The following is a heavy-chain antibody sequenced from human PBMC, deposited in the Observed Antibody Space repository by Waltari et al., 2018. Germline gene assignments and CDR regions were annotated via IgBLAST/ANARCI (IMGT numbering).Heavy chain of an antibody. J-gene: IGHJ5*02. D-gene: IGHD3-22*01. CDR2: SRSKANSYAT. Sequence: EVQLVESGGGLVQPGGSLKLSCAASGFTFSGSAMHWVRQASGKGRGGGGRSRSKANSYATAYAAAMKGRFTISRDDSKNTSYLQMNSLKTEDTAVYYCTRHYYDSSGSLDPWGQGTLVTVSS. V-gene: IGHV3-73*01. CDR3: TRHYYDSSGSLDP. CDR1: GFTFSGSA.